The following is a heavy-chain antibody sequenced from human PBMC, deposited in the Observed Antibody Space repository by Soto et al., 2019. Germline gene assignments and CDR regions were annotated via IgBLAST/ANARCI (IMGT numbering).Heavy chain of an antibody. CDR3: ARAKEYYDYVWGSYRFDY. CDR2: IYYSGST. J-gene: IGHJ4*02. V-gene: IGHV4-59*01. D-gene: IGHD3-16*02. CDR1: GGSISSYY. Sequence: SETLSLTCTVSGGSISSYYWSWIRQPPGKGLEWIGYIYYSGSTNYNPSLKSRVTISVDTSKNQFSLKLSSVTAADTAVYYCARAKEYYDYVWGSYRFDYWGQGTLVTVSS.